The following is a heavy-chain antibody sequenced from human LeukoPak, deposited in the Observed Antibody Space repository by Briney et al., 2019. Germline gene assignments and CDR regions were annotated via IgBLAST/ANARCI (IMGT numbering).Heavy chain of an antibody. CDR1: GGSISSGGYY. V-gene: IGHV4-31*03. CDR3: ARESSSWYPLIAHFDY. D-gene: IGHD6-13*01. CDR2: IYYSGST. Sequence: SQTLSLTCTVSGGSISSGGYYWSWIRQHPGKGLEWIGYIYYSGSTYYNPSLKSRVTISVDTSKNQFSLKLSSVTAADTAVYYCARESSSWYPLIAHFDYWGQGTLVTVSS. J-gene: IGHJ4*02.